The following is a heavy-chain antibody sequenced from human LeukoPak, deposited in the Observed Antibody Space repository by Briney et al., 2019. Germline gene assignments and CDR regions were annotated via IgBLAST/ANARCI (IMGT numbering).Heavy chain of an antibody. CDR2: ISDSGDRT. CDR1: GFTFSSYD. J-gene: IGHJ4*02. D-gene: IGHD6-19*01. CDR3: AKDAPRTSGWYYFDY. V-gene: IGHV3-23*01. Sequence: PGGSLRLSCAASGFTFSSYDMNWVRQAPGKGLEWVSGISDSGDRTYYEDSVKGRFTISRDNSKNTLYLQMNSLRAEDTAVYYCAKDAPRTSGWYYFDYWGQGTLVTVSS.